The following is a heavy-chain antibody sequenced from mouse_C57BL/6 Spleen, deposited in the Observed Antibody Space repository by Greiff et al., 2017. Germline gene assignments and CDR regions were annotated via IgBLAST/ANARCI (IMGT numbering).Heavy chain of an antibody. CDR3: AGYYGSSYFYWYFDV. CDR2: IDPEDGET. D-gene: IGHD1-1*01. J-gene: IGHJ1*03. Sequence: EVQLQQSGAELVKPGASVKLSCTASGFNIKDYYMHWVKQRTEQGLEWIGRIDPEDGETKYAPKFQGKATITADTSSNTAYLQLSSLTSEDTAVYYCAGYYGSSYFYWYFDVWGTGTTVTVSS. V-gene: IGHV14-2*01. CDR1: GFNIKDYY.